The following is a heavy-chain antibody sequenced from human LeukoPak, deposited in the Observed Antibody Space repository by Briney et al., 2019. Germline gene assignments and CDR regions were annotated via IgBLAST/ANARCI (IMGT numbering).Heavy chain of an antibody. CDR1: GGSISSYY. J-gene: IGHJ4*02. D-gene: IGHD2-2*01. CDR2: IYYSGST. V-gene: IGHV4-59*01. Sequence: SETLSLTCTVSGGSISSYYWSWIRQHPGKGLEWIGYIYYSGSTNYNPSLKSRVTISVDTSKNQFSLKLSSVTAADTAVYYCAGTSIVVVPAATHFDYWGQGTLVTVSS. CDR3: AGTSIVVVPAATHFDY.